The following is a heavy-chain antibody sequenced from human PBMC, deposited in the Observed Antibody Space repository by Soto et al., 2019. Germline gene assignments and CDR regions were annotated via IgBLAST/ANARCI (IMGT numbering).Heavy chain of an antibody. J-gene: IGHJ4*02. CDR2: ISHIGSV. CDR1: GFSISSNYY. CDR3: VRRFGWYEIDY. Sequence: QVLLQESGPGLVQPSGTLSLSCAVSGFSISSNYYWGWVRQSPGKGLEWLGDISHIGSVNYSPSLMSRVTISMDRSETQFSLKLNSVSAAETAVYYCVRRFGWYEIDYWGQGTLVIVSS. V-gene: IGHV4-4*02. D-gene: IGHD6-19*01.